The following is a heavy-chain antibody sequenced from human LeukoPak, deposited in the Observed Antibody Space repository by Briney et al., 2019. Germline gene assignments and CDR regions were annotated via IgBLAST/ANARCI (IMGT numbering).Heavy chain of an antibody. J-gene: IGHJ5*02. CDR2: IYYSGST. Sequence: SETLSLTCTVSGGSISSYYWSWIRQPAGKGLEWIGYIYYSGSTNYNPSLKSRVTISVDTSKNQFSLKLSSVTAADTAVYYCARSWSIAARRWFDPWGQGTLVTVSS. CDR3: ARSWSIAARRWFDP. CDR1: GGSISSYY. D-gene: IGHD6-6*01. V-gene: IGHV4-59*01.